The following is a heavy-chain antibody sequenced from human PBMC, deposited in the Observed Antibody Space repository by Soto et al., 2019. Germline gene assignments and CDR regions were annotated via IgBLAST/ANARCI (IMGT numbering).Heavy chain of an antibody. CDR3: ARVGPEAAPSNLDY. D-gene: IGHD6-6*01. CDR1: GGSISNYF. CDR2: IYYTGST. J-gene: IGHJ4*02. V-gene: IGHV4-59*01. Sequence: SETLSLTCTVSGGSISNYFWSWIRQPPGKGLEWIGYIYYTGSTNYNPSLKSRVTISVDTSKNQFSLKLSSVSAADTAVYYCARVGPEAAPSNLDYWGQGTLVTVSS.